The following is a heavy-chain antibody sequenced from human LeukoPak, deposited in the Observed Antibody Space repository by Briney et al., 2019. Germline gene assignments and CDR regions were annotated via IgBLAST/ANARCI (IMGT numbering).Heavy chain of an antibody. V-gene: IGHV4-59*01. CDR3: ARDPQAYYYDSSGYYYGSVWVY. CDR2: AYYTGST. CDR1: GGSISSYY. D-gene: IGHD3-22*01. J-gene: IGHJ4*02. Sequence: SETLSLTCTVSGGSISSYYWSWVRQPPGKGLEWIGFAYYTGSTNYSPSLKSRVTISVDTSKNQFSLKLRSVTAADTAVYYCARDPQAYYYDSSGYYYGSVWVYWGQGTLVTVSS.